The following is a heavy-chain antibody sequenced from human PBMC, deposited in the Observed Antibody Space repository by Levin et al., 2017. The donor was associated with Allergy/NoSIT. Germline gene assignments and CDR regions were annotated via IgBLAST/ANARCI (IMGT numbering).Heavy chain of an antibody. CDR3: ARATEEVLRFLEWLSTPPGFYGMDV. D-gene: IGHD3-3*01. CDR1: GYTFTSYG. J-gene: IGHJ6*02. CDR2: ISAYNGNT. Sequence: GESLKISCKASGYTFTSYGISWVRQAPGQGLEWMGWISAYNGNTNYAQKLQGRVTMTTDTSTSTAYMELRSLRSDDTAAYYCARATEEVLRFLEWLSTPPGFYGMDVWGQGTTVTVSS. V-gene: IGHV1-18*01.